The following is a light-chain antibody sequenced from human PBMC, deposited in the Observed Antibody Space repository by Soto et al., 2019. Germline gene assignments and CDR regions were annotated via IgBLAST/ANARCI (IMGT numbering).Light chain of an antibody. J-gene: IGLJ3*02. V-gene: IGLV2-11*01. CDR3: LSYAGSKTWV. Sequence: QSALTQPRSVSGSPGQSVIISCTGTVSDVGGYDFVSWYQQYPDKAPKFMIFDVNKRPSGVPHRFSGSKSGSTASLTISGLQAEDEADYYCLSYAGSKTWVFGGGTKLTVL. CDR1: VSDVGGYDF. CDR2: DVN.